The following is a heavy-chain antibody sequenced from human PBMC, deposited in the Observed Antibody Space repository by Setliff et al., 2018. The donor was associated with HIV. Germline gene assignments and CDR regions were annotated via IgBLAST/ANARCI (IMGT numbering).Heavy chain of an antibody. V-gene: IGHV3-48*01. CDR2: ISSSSSTI. D-gene: IGHD3-10*01. Sequence: GGSLRLSCADSGFTFSSYWMSWVRQAPGKGLEWISYISSSSSTIYYADSVKGRFTISRDNAKNSLYLQMNSLRGEDAAVYYCALLWPFDYYYYYMDVWGKGTTVTVSS. CDR1: GFTFSSYW. CDR3: ALLWPFDYYYYYMDV. J-gene: IGHJ6*03.